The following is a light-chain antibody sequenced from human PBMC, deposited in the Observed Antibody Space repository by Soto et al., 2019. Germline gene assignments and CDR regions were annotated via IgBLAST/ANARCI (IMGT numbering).Light chain of an antibody. CDR3: AAWDDILNIVV. J-gene: IGLJ2*01. CDR1: RSNIGKNT. Sequence: QLVLTQPPSMSASPGQTITISCSGARSNIGKNTLNWFQQLPGTAPNLLISTPNHRPSGVRDRFSASKSGTSASLTISGLRSDDEADYYCAAWDDILNIVVFGGGTQLTVL. CDR2: TPN. V-gene: IGLV1-44*01.